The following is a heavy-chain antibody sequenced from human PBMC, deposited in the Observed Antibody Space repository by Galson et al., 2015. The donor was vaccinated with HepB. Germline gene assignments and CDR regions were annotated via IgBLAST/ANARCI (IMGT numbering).Heavy chain of an antibody. J-gene: IGHJ5*02. V-gene: IGHV5-10-1*01. D-gene: IGHD4-17*01. CDR1: GYSFTTYW. CDR2: INPSDSYT. Sequence: QSGAEVKKPGESLRISCKGSGYSFTTYWITWVRQMPGKGLEWMGRINPSDSYTNYSPSFQGHVTISADKSISTAYLQWSRLKASDTAMYYCARQGRRYDDYTNWFDPWGQGTLVTVSS. CDR3: ARQGRRYDDYTNWFDP.